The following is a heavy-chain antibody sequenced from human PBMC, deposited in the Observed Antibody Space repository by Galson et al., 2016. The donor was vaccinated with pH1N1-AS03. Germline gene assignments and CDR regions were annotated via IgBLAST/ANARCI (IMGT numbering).Heavy chain of an antibody. J-gene: IGHJ6*02. CDR2: TSSSGGST. V-gene: IGHV3-23*01. CDR3: ARGRVFDDSYYGLDV. CDR1: GFTFTDFA. Sequence: SLRLSCATSGFTFTDFAVSWVHQAPGRGLEWVSATSSSGGSTYYAESVKGRFTISRDYSKNTVDLQMNSLRSEDTAVYYCARGRVFDDSYYGLDVWGQGTTVIVSS. D-gene: IGHD3-10*02.